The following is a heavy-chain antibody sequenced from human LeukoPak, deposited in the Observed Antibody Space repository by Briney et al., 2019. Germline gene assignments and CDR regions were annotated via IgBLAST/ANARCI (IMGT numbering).Heavy chain of an antibody. V-gene: IGHV1-2*02. CDR1: GYTFTGYY. D-gene: IGHD3-10*01. CDR3: ARYLPYYYKPDI. Sequence: ASVKVSCKASGYTFTGYYMRWVRQAPGQGLEWMGWINPNSGGTNYAQKFQGRVTMTRDTSISTAYMELSRLRSDDTAVYYCARYLPYYYKPDIWGQGTMVTVSS. J-gene: IGHJ3*02. CDR2: INPNSGGT.